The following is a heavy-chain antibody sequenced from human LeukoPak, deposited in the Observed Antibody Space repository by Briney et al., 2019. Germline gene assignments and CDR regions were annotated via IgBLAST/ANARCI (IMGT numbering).Heavy chain of an antibody. D-gene: IGHD4-17*01. CDR3: ARGSGDYVALGDY. CDR1: GYTFTSYA. J-gene: IGHJ4*02. Sequence: GASVKVSCKASGYTFTSYAMHWVRQAPGQRLEWMGWINAGNGNARYSQKFQGRVTITRDTSASTAYMELSSLRSEGTAVYYCARGSGDYVALGDYWGQGTLVTVSS. V-gene: IGHV1-3*01. CDR2: INAGNGNA.